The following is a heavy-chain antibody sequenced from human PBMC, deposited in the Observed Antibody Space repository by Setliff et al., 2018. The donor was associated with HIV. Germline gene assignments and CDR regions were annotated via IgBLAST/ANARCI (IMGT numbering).Heavy chain of an antibody. Sequence: HPGGSLRLSCAASGFIFDDYAMHWVRQAPGKGLEWVSGINWNSGSRAYADSVKGRFIISRDNTKNSLYLQMNSLTTDDTALYYCAQGSDPQLVTLFAYWGQGTLVTVSS. CDR2: INWNSGSR. CDR1: GFIFDDYA. CDR3: AQGSDPQLVTLFAY. V-gene: IGHV3-9*01. J-gene: IGHJ4*02. D-gene: IGHD6-6*01.